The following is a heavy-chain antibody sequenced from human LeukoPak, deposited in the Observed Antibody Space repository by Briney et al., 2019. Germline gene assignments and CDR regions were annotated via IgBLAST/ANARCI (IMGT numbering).Heavy chain of an antibody. CDR1: GFTFSSYI. D-gene: IGHD6-19*01. J-gene: IGHJ3*02. V-gene: IGHV3-21*01. Sequence: PGGSLRLSLSASGFTFSSYIMNWVRQAPGKGLELVSSISSRSIYIYYADSVKRRFNISRDNAKNSLYLKMNRLRAEDTAVYYCARVSYIAVAGTNAFDIWGQGTMVTVSS. CDR3: ARVSYIAVAGTNAFDI. CDR2: ISSRSIYI.